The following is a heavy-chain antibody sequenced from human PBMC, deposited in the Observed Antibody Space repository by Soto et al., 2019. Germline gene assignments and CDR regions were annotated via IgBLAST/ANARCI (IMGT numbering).Heavy chain of an antibody. Sequence: SETLFLTCTVSGGSISGYYWSWIRQPPGKGLEWIGYMYNTGSTVYNPSFKSRVTISVDTSKNQFSLKLSSVTAADTAVYYCARVPDYWGQGTLVTVSS. CDR2: MYNTGST. J-gene: IGHJ4*02. D-gene: IGHD2-2*01. CDR3: ARVPDY. CDR1: GGSISGYY. V-gene: IGHV4-59*12.